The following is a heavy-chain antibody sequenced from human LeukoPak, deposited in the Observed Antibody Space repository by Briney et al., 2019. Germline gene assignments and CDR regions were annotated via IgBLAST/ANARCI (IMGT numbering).Heavy chain of an antibody. Sequence: SETLSLTCTVSGGSISSYYWSWIRQPPGKGLEWIGYIYCSGSTYYNPSLKSRVTISVDTSKNQFSLKLSSVTAADTAVYYCARSSGYYIHFDYWGQGTLVTVSS. CDR1: GGSISSYY. V-gene: IGHV4-59*12. J-gene: IGHJ4*02. D-gene: IGHD3-22*01. CDR2: IYCSGST. CDR3: ARSSGYYIHFDY.